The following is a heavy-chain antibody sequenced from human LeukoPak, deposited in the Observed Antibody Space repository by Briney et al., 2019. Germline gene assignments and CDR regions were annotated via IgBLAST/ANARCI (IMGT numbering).Heavy chain of an antibody. CDR1: GFSLSTSGMC. CDR3: AQTYYYDSSGYPTGY. V-gene: IGHV2-70*11. J-gene: IGHJ4*02. Sequence: ESGPTLVNPTQTLTLTCTFSGFSLSTSGMCVSWIRQPPGKALEWLARIDWDDDKYYSTSLKTRLTISKDTSKNQVVLTMTNMDPVDTATYYCAQTYYYDSSGYPTGYWGQGTLVTVFS. CDR2: IDWDDDK. D-gene: IGHD3-22*01.